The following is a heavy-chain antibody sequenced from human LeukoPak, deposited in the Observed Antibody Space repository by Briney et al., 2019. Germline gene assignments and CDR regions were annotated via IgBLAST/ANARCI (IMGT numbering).Heavy chain of an antibody. CDR2: INPYSGGT. CDR3: ATLRRSGWYIGD. D-gene: IGHD6-19*01. CDR1: GYTFSDYY. J-gene: IGHJ4*02. Sequence: GASVKDSCMASGYTFSDYYMHWVRQAPGQGLEWMGWINPYSGGTNYAEKFQGRVTMTRDTSMTTAYMELSTLRCDDTAMYYCATLRRSGWYIGDWGQGTLVTVSS. V-gene: IGHV1-2*02.